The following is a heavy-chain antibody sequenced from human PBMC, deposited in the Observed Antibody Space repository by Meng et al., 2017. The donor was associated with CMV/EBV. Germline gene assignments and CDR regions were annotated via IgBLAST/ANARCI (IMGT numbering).Heavy chain of an antibody. V-gene: IGHV3-21*01. D-gene: IGHD2-2*01. Sequence: GESLKISCAASGFTFSSYSMNWVRQAPGKGLEWVSSISSSSSYIYYADSVKGRFTISRDNAKNSLYLQMNSLRAEDTAVYYCAKGSRLPEGIYYYGMDVWGQGTTVTVSS. J-gene: IGHJ6*02. CDR2: ISSSSSYI. CDR3: AKGSRLPEGIYYYGMDV. CDR1: GFTFSSYS.